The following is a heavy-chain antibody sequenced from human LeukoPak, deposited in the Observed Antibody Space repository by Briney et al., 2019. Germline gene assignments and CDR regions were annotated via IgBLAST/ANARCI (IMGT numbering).Heavy chain of an antibody. Sequence: PSETLSLTCTVSGGSISSYYWSWIRQPPGKGLEWIGYIYYSGSTNYNPSLKSRVTISVDTSKNQFSLKLSSVTAADTAVYCCARRCSITNCYPHAFDIWGQGTVVTVSS. CDR1: GGSISSYY. D-gene: IGHD2-2*01. J-gene: IGHJ3*02. V-gene: IGHV4-59*01. CDR3: ARRCSITNCYPHAFDI. CDR2: IYYSGST.